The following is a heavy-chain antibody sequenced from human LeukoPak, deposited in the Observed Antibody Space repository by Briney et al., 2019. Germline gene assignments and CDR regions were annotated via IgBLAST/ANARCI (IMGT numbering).Heavy chain of an antibody. CDR3: ARLWTGYSSGEPVFDY. V-gene: IGHV4-59*08. D-gene: IGHD6-19*01. CDR1: GGSISSYY. J-gene: IGHJ4*02. CDR2: IYYSGST. Sequence: KTSETLSLTCTVSGGSISSYYWSWIRQPPGKGLEWIGYIYYSGSTNYNPSLKSRVTISVDTSKNQFSLKLSSVTAADTAVYYCARLWTGYSSGEPVFDYWGQGTLVTVSS.